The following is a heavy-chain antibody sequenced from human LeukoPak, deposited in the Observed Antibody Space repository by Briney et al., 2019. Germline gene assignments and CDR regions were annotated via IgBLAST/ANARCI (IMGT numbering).Heavy chain of an antibody. D-gene: IGHD3-3*01. V-gene: IGHV3-11*04. Sequence: PGGSLRLSCAASGFTFSDYYMSWIRQAPGKGLEWVSYISSSGSTIYYADSVKGRFTISRDNAKNSLYLQMNSLRAEDTAVYYCARDPYYDFWSGYYAYYYYMDVWGKGTTVTVSS. CDR3: ARDPYYDFWSGYYAYYYYMDV. J-gene: IGHJ6*03. CDR2: ISSSGSTI. CDR1: GFTFSDYY.